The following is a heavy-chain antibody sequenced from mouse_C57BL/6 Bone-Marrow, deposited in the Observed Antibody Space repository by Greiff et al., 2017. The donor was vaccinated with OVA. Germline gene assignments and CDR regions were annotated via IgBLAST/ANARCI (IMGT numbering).Heavy chain of an antibody. CDR3: ARHGGDGAY. V-gene: IGHV5-6*01. D-gene: IGHD3-3*01. CDR1: GFTFSSYG. J-gene: IGHJ3*01. Sequence: EVQLVESGGDLVKPGGSLKLSCAASGFTFSSYGMSWVRQTPDKRLEWVATISSGGSYTYYPDSVKGRFTISRDNAKNTLYLQMSSLKSEDTAMYYCARHGGDGAYWGQVTLVTVSA. CDR2: ISSGGSYT.